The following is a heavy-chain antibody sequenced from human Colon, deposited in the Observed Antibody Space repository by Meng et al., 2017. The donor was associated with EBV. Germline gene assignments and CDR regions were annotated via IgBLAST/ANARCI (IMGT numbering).Heavy chain of an antibody. V-gene: IGHV4-39*07. CDR2: INSNWNT. Sequence: QWQESGPGLVKPSETLSLTCIFSVDSVSDTNQFWGWVRQAPGKGLEWVGSINSNWNTYSNPSLTSRVTMSLDTSKNQFSLKLSSVTAADTAVYYCVRVRGDFDYWGQGTLVTVSS. D-gene: IGHD3-16*01. CDR3: VRVRGDFDY. J-gene: IGHJ4*02. CDR1: VDSVSDTNQF.